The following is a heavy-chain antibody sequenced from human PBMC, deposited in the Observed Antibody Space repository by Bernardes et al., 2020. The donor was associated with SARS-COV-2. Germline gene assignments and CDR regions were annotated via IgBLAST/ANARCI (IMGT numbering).Heavy chain of an antibody. Sequence: ASVKVSCKASGYSITKYYMHWVRQVPGQGLEWMGVISPSGGSTSYAQRFQGRVTMTRDTSTSTVYLEMSSLKSDDTAVFYCARAGLGGYLLTHFDYWGQGTQVTVSS. J-gene: IGHJ4*02. V-gene: IGHV1-46*01. CDR3: ARAGLGGYLLTHFDY. CDR1: GYSITKYY. CDR2: ISPSGGST. D-gene: IGHD3-16*02.